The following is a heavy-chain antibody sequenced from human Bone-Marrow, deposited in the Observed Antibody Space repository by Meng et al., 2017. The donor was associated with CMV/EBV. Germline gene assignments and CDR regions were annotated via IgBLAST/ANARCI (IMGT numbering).Heavy chain of an antibody. D-gene: IGHD3-22*01. Sequence: GESLKISCAASGFTFDDYAMHWVRQAPGKGLEWVSGINSDGSSTSYADSVKGRFTISRDNAKNSLYLQMNSLRDEETAVYYCASDYYDSSGYSNWGQGTLVTVSS. CDR3: ASDYYDSSGYSN. CDR2: INSDGSST. V-gene: IGHV3-74*01. CDR1: GFTFDDYA. J-gene: IGHJ4*02.